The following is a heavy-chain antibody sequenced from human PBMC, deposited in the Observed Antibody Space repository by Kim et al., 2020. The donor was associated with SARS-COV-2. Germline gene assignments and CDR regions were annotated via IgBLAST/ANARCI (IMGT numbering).Heavy chain of an antibody. Sequence: GGSLRLSCAASGFSFSDSAMHWVRQASGKGREWVGRISSKANNYATTYAASVKGRFTISRDDSKNAGYLQMNSLKTEDTAVYYCTRVPRTTLAFWDAYDIWGQRTMLTVSS. CDR1: GFSFSDSA. J-gene: IGHJ3*02. V-gene: IGHV3-73*01. D-gene: IGHD3-3*02. CDR2: ISSKANNYAT. CDR3: TRVPRTTLAFWDAYDI.